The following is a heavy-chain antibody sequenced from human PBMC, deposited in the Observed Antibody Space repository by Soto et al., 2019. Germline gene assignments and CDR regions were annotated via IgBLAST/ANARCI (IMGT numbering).Heavy chain of an antibody. J-gene: IGHJ2*01. CDR1: GDAISRHY. CDR3: ARNYGGNSQFFDL. Sequence: QVQLQESGPGLVKPSETLSLNCSVSGDAISRHYWSWIRQSPGKGLEWLGYFFHTGTALYNPSLRSRVTMSVDTSKNQFSLKLTSVIPADTAVYFCARNYGGNSQFFDLWGRGTLVIVSS. V-gene: IGHV4-59*11. CDR2: FFHTGTA. D-gene: IGHD4-17*01.